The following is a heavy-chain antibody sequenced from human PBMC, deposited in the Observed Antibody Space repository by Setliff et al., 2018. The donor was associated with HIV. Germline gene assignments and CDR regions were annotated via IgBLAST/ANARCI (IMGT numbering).Heavy chain of an antibody. D-gene: IGHD1-26*01. CDR2: IKYDGSYK. CDR1: GGSFSGFY. CDR3: AKSGSYLKDYLDY. J-gene: IGHJ4*02. V-gene: IGHV3-7*03. Sequence: ETLSLTCAVYGGSFSGFYWSWVRQAPGKGLEWVANIKYDGSYKQYVDSVKGRFTISRDNSKNTLYLQMTSLRADDTAVYYCAKSGSYLKDYLDYWGQGTLVTVSS.